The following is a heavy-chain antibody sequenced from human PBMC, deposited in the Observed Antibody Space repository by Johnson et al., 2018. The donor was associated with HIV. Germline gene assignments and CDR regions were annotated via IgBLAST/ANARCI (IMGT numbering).Heavy chain of an antibody. V-gene: IGHV3-33*01. J-gene: IGHJ3*02. CDR3: ARDSRIGTMVLLSDAFDI. CDR2: IRYDGSNK. Sequence: QVQLVESGGGVVQPGRSLRLSCAASGFTFSYYGMHWVRQAPGKGLEWVAFIRYDGSNKYYADSVKGRFTISRDNAKNSLYLQMNSLRAEDTALYYCARDSRIGTMVLLSDAFDIWGQGTMVTVSS. CDR1: GFTFSYYG. D-gene: IGHD3-10*01.